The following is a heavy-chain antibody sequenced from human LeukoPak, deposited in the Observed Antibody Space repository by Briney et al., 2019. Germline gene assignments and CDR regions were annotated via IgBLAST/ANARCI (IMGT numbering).Heavy chain of an antibody. D-gene: IGHD3-3*01. CDR3: ASFGVVTHFDY. J-gene: IGHJ4*02. CDR1: GFTFSSYA. V-gene: IGHV3-23*01. CDR2: ISGSGGST. Sequence: GGSLRLSCAASGFTFSSYAMSWVRQAPGKGLEWASAISGSGGSTYYADSVKGRFTISRDNSKNTLYLQMNSLRAEDTAVYYCASFGVVTHFDYWGQGTLVTVSS.